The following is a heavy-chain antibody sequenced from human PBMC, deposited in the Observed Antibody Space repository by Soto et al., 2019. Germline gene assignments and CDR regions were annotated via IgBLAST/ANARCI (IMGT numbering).Heavy chain of an antibody. V-gene: IGHV3-15*01. CDR3: TTDDGYRYFDY. Sequence: LRLSCAASGFTFSNAWMSWVRQAPGKGLEWVGRIKSKTDGGTTDYAAPVKGRFTISRDDSKNTLYLQMNSLKTEDTAVYYCTTDDGYRYFDYWGQGTLVTVSS. CDR2: IKSKTDGGTT. CDR1: GFTFSNAW. J-gene: IGHJ4*02. D-gene: IGHD5-12*01.